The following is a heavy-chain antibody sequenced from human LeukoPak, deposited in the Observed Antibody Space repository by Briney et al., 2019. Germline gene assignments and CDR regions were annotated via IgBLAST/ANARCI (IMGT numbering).Heavy chain of an antibody. Sequence: SETLSLTCTVSGGSISSYYWSWIRQPPGKGLEWIGYIYYSGSTNYNPSLKSRVTMSVDTSKNQFSLKLSSVTAADTAVYYCARERGSPYYYMDVWGKGTTVTVSS. V-gene: IGHV4-59*12. CDR3: ARERGSPYYYMDV. J-gene: IGHJ6*03. D-gene: IGHD3-16*01. CDR1: GGSISSYY. CDR2: IYYSGST.